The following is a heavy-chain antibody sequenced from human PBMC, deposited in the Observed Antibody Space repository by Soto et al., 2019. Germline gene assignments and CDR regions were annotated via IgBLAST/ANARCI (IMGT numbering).Heavy chain of an antibody. CDR2: ISGSGGST. CDR1: GFTFSSYA. J-gene: IGHJ5*02. Sequence: GGSLRLSCAASGFTFSSYAMSWVRQAPGKGLEWVSAISGSGGSTYYADSVKGRFTISRDNSKNTLYLQMNSLRAEDTAVYYSAKDAFGVTMVRGVRNWFDPWGQGTLVTVSS. V-gene: IGHV3-23*01. D-gene: IGHD3-10*01. CDR3: AKDAFGVTMVRGVRNWFDP.